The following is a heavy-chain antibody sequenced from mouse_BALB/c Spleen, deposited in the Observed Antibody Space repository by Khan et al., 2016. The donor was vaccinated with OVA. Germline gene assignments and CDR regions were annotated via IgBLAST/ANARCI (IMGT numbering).Heavy chain of an antibody. CDR1: GFSLTNYG. D-gene: IGHD1-1*01. V-gene: IGHV2-9*02. Sequence: QVQLKESGPGLVAPSQTLSITCTVSGFSLTNYGVHWVRQPPGKGLEWLGVIWAVGSTNHNSALMSRLSISKDDSKSQVFFTMNSLQTDDTAIYYCARAFYYGAWFAYWGQGTLVTVSA. CDR2: IWAVGST. CDR3: ARAFYYGAWFAY. J-gene: IGHJ3*01.